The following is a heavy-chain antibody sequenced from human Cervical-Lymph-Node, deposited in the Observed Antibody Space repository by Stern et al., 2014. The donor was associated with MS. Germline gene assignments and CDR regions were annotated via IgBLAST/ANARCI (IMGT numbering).Heavy chain of an antibody. CDR1: GYTLTDFF. Sequence: QLVQSRAEVKKPGASVKDSCKGSGYTLTDFFMPWVRPPPGKELEWMGGFDPEDGDTIYAQRFQRRDTMTGAIYTHTDCMVMSSLRSDDTAVYYCATDYNYWGQGTLVTVSS. V-gene: IGHV1-24*01. CDR2: FDPEDGDT. J-gene: IGHJ4*02. D-gene: IGHD3-10*01. CDR3: ATDYNY.